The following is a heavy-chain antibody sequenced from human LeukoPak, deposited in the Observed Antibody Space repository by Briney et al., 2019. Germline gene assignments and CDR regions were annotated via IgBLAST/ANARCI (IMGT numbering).Heavy chain of an antibody. CDR2: IYYSGST. J-gene: IGHJ4*02. D-gene: IGHD3-22*01. V-gene: IGHV4-59*12. CDR1: GGSISSYY. Sequence: SETLSLTCTVSGGSISSYYWSWIRQPPGKGLEWIGYIYYSGSTNYNPSLKSRVTISVDTSKNQFSLKLSSVTAADTAVYYCARFSAEYYDSSGIDYWGQGTLVTVSS. CDR3: ARFSAEYYDSSGIDY.